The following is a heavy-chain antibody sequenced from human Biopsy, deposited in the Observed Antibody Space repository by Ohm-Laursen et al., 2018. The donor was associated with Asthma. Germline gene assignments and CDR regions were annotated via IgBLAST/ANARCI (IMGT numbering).Heavy chain of an antibody. CDR1: GGTFSSDA. J-gene: IGHJ2*01. CDR2: IIPIVGTT. CDR3: ARDQGDFWFFDL. V-gene: IGHV1-69*13. Sequence: ASVKVSCKASGGTFSSDAIGWVRQAPGQGLEWMGGIIPIVGTTAYAQKFQGRVTITADEATSTAYMEPSSLRSEDTAVYYCARDQGDFWFFDLWGRGSLVTVSS. D-gene: IGHD3-16*01.